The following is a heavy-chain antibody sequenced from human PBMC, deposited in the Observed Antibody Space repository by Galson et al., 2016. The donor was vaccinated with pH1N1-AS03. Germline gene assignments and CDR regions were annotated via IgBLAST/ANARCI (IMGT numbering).Heavy chain of an antibody. V-gene: IGHV4-39*07. CDR1: GASVSHYASY. Sequence: SETLSLTCSVSGASVSHYASYWGWIRQAPGKGLEWIATVSARGTTYHNPSLDSRLTISLDTSKNHFSLTLPSVTAADTAMYYCARDRRDCSGGSCSQDGWFDPWGQGTLVVVSS. CDR2: VSARGTT. J-gene: IGHJ5*02. D-gene: IGHD2-15*01. CDR3: ARDRRDCSGGSCSQDGWFDP.